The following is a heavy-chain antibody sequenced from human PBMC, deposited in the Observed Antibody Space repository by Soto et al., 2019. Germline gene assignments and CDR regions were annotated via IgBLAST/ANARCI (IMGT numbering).Heavy chain of an antibody. D-gene: IGHD2-15*01. J-gene: IGHJ4*02. CDR1: GFTVSSNY. CDR3: AIGYCSGGSCYSLAPFDY. CDR2: IYSGGST. V-gene: IGHV3-66*01. Sequence: QPGGSLRLSCAASGFTVSSNYMSWVRQAPGKGLEWVSVIYSGGSTYYADSVKGRFTISRDNSKNTLYLHMNSLRAEDTAVYYCAIGYCSGGSCYSLAPFDYWGQGTLVTVSS.